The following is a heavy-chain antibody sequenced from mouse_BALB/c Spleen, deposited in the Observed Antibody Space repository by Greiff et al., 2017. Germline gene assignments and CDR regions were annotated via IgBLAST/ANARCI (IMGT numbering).Heavy chain of an antibody. CDR1: GYTFTSYW. D-gene: IGHD1-2*01. Sequence: QVQLKQSGAELVKPGASVKLSCKASGYTFTSYWMHWVKQRPGQGLEWIGEIDPSDSYTNYNQKFKGKATLTVDKSSSTAYMQLSSLTSEDSAVYYCARRRPPFDYWGQGTTLTVSS. V-gene: IGHV1-69*02. CDR3: ARRRPPFDY. J-gene: IGHJ2*01. CDR2: IDPSDSYT.